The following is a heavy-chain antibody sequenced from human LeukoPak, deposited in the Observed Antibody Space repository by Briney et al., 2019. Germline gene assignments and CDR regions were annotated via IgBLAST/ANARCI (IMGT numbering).Heavy chain of an antibody. J-gene: IGHJ3*02. CDR3: ARAYDSDAFDI. CDR2: IYYSGST. D-gene: IGHD3-16*01. Sequence: PSETLSLTCTVSGGSINNYYWSWVRQPPGEGLEWIAYIYYSGSTNYNPSLKSRVTISVDTSKNQFSLKLSSVTAADTAVYYCARAYDSDAFDIWGQGTMVTVSS. CDR1: GGSINNYY. V-gene: IGHV4-59*01.